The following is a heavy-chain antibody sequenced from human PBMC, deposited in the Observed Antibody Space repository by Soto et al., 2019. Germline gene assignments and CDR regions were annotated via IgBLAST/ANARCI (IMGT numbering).Heavy chain of an antibody. CDR1: GYTFINHG. CDR2: ISGNNGNT. CDR3: ARDFYPVAYYFDY. Sequence: QVQLVQSGPEVKKPGASVKVSCKASGYTFINHGISWVRQAPGQGLEWMGWISGNNGNTKYARKFQGRVTMNTETSTSTAYMELRGLRSNDSAVYYCARDFYPVAYYFDYRGQGTLLTVS. V-gene: IGHV1-18*01. J-gene: IGHJ4*02.